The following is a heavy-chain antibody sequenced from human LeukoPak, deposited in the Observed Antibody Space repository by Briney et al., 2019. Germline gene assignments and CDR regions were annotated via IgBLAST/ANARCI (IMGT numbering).Heavy chain of an antibody. V-gene: IGHV3-23*01. CDR3: AKDIQLSA. Sequence: GGSLRLSCAASGFNFNDAAMTWVRQAPGKGLEWVSLIASSGRNTYYTDSVRGRFTISRDKSKKTLSLQMNSLRVEDTAIYYCAKDIQLSAWGLGTMVTVSS. D-gene: IGHD5-24*01. CDR2: IASSGRNT. CDR1: GFNFNDAA. J-gene: IGHJ3*01.